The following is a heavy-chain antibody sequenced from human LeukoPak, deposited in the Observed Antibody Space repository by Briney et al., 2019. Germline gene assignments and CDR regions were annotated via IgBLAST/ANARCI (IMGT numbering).Heavy chain of an antibody. J-gene: IGHJ4*02. CDR1: GGSFRGYY. V-gene: IGHV4-34*01. Sequence: SETLSLTCAVYGGSFRGYYWSWIRQPPGKGLEWIGEINHSGSTNYNPSLKSRVTISVDTSKNQFSLKLSSVTAADTAVYYCARLAARPTDYWGQGTLVTVSS. D-gene: IGHD6-6*01. CDR2: INHSGST. CDR3: ARLAARPTDY.